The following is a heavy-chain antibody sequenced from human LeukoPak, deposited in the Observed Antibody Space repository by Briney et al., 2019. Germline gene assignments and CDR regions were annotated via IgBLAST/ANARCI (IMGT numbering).Heavy chain of an antibody. CDR3: ARDKALLKGLVHYHFDY. CDR2: LNPSGGTT. CDR1: GYTFSNYY. Sequence: ASVKVSCKASGYTFSNYYMHWVRQAPGQGLEWMGILNPSGGTTTYAQKFQGRVNMTRDTSTSTVYMELSSLRSEDTAVYYCARDKALLKGLVHYHFDYWGQGTLVTVPS. V-gene: IGHV1-46*01. J-gene: IGHJ4*02. D-gene: IGHD6-19*01.